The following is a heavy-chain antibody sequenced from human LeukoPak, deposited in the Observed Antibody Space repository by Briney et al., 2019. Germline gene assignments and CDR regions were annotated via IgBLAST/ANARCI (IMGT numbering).Heavy chain of an antibody. CDR1: GGSISSSSYY. V-gene: IGHV3-11*04. CDR2: ISSSGSTI. Sequence: PSETLSLTCTVSGGSISSSSYYWGSIRQPPGKGLEWVSYISSSGSTIYYADSVKGRFTISRDNAKNSLYLQMNSLRAEDTAVYYCARDRLGIAAFDIWGQGTMVTVSS. J-gene: IGHJ3*02. D-gene: IGHD7-27*01. CDR3: ARDRLGIAAFDI.